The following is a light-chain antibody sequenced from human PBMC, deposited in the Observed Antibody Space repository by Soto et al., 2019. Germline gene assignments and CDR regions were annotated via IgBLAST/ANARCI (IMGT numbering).Light chain of an antibody. J-gene: IGKJ2*01. V-gene: IGKV4-1*01. CDR3: QQYYSTPHT. CDR2: WAS. Sequence: DIVMTQSPDSLAVSLGERATINCKYSQSVLYSSNNKNCLAWYQQKPGQPPNLLIYWASTRESGVPDRFSGSGSGTDFTLTISSLQAEDVAVYYCQQYYSTPHTFGQGTKLEIK. CDR1: QSVLYSSNNKNC.